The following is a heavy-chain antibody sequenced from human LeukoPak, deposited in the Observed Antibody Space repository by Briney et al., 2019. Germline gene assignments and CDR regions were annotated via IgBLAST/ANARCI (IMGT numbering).Heavy chain of an antibody. CDR3: ASALPGYSSGWYGRTYDAFDI. V-gene: IGHV1-2*02. J-gene: IGHJ3*02. D-gene: IGHD6-19*01. Sequence: GSSVNVSCKTPEGTFNNYAITWVRQAPGQGLEWMGWINPNSGGTNYAQKFQGRVTMTRDTSISTAYMELSRLRSDDTAVYYCASALPGYSSGWYGRTYDAFDIWGQGTMVTVSS. CDR1: EGTFNNYA. CDR2: INPNSGGT.